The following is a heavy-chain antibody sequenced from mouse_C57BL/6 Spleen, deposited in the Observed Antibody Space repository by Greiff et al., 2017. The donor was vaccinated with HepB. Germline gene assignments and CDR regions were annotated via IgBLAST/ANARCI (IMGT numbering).Heavy chain of an antibody. D-gene: IGHD4-1*02. CDR2: IYPSDSET. V-gene: IGHV1-61*01. J-gene: IGHJ4*01. CDR1: GYTFTSYW. Sequence: VQLQQSGAELVRPGSSVKLSCKASGYTFTSYWMDWVKQRPGQGLEWIGNIYPSDSETHYNQKFKDKATLTVDKSSSTAYMQLSSLTSEDSAVYYCARRQLGRDAMDYWGQGTSVTVSS. CDR3: ARRQLGRDAMDY.